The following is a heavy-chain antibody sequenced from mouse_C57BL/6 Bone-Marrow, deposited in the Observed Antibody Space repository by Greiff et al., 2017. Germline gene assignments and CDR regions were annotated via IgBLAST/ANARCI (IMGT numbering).Heavy chain of an antibody. J-gene: IGHJ2*01. D-gene: IGHD1-1*01. CDR2: IHPNSGST. Sequence: QVQLQQPGAELVKPGASVKLSCKASGYTFTSYWMHWVKQRPGQGLEWIGMIHPNSGSTNYNEKFKSKATLTVDKSSSTAYMQLSSLTSEDSAVYYVARELYYYGRERDWGQGTTLTVSS. V-gene: IGHV1-64*01. CDR1: GYTFTSYW. CDR3: ARELYYYGRERD.